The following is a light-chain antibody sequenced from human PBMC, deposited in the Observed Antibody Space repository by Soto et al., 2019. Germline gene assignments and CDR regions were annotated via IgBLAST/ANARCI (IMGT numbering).Light chain of an antibody. CDR3: QSYDSSLSGVV. Sequence: QSVLTQPPSVSGAPGQRVTISCTGSSSNIGGGYDVHWYQQLPGTAPKLLIYDNSNRPSGVPDRFSGSKSGTSASLAITGLQAEDEADYYCQSYDSSLSGVVFGAGTKLTVL. J-gene: IGLJ2*01. CDR2: DNS. CDR1: SSNIGGGYD. V-gene: IGLV1-40*01.